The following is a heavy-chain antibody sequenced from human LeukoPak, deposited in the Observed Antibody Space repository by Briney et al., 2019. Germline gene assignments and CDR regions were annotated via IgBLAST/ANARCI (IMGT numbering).Heavy chain of an antibody. V-gene: IGHV3-23*01. CDR1: GFTFSSYA. CDR3: AKTVYYASGSKSYYFDY. CDR2: ISGSGGST. J-gene: IGHJ4*02. D-gene: IGHD3-10*01. Sequence: PGGSLRLSCAASGFTFSSYAMSWVRQAPGKGLEWVSGISGSGGSTYYADSVKGRFTISRDNSKNTLYLQMNSLRAEDTALYYCAKTVYYASGSKSYYFDYWGQGTLVTVSS.